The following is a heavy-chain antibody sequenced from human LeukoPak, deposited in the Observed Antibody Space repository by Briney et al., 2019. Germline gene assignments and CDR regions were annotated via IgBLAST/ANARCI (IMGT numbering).Heavy chain of an antibody. D-gene: IGHD5-18*01. CDR3: ARDDLGGYSFGPYSYGMDV. CDR1: GFTFSSYS. V-gene: IGHV3-48*01. J-gene: IGHJ6*02. Sequence: GGSLRLSCAASGFTFSSYSLNWVRQAPGKGLEWVSYITSSSSTIYYADSVKGRFTISRDNAKNSLFLQMNSLRAEDTAVYYCARDDLGGYSFGPYSYGMDVWGQGTTVTVSS. CDR2: ITSSSSTI.